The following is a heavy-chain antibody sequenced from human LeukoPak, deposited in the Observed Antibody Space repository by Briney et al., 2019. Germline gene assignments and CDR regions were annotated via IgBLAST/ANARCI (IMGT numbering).Heavy chain of an antibody. Sequence: GGSLRLSCVASGFTFSDYYMSWIRQAPGKGLEWVSHISSRGTITYYADSVKGRFTISRDNAKNSPCLQMNSLRAEDTAVYYCARTAYYYDSSGYDDAFDIWGQGTMVTVSS. V-gene: IGHV3-11*01. CDR1: GFTFSDYY. J-gene: IGHJ3*02. CDR3: ARTAYYYDSSGYDDAFDI. CDR2: ISSRGTIT. D-gene: IGHD3-22*01.